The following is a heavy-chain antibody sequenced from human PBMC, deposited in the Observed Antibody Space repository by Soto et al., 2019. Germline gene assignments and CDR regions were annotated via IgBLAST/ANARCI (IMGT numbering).Heavy chain of an antibody. D-gene: IGHD3-10*01. V-gene: IGHV3-74*03. Sequence: EVQLVESGGGLVQPGGSLILSCAASGFTFSNYWMVWVRQAPRKGRVWVSRIIGDGLYTTYADSVKGRFTISRDNAKNTVYLHMNSLRVEDTAVYYWARGILGSGAANDHCWQGSLATVYS. CDR2: IIGDGLYT. CDR1: GFTFSNYW. J-gene: IGHJ4*02. CDR3: ARGILGSGAANDH.